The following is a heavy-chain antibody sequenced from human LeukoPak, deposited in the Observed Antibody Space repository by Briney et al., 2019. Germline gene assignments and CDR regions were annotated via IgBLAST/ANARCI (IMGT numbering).Heavy chain of an antibody. D-gene: IGHD4-17*01. J-gene: IGHJ6*03. V-gene: IGHV1-69*05. Sequence: ASVKVSCKASGYTFTGYYMHWLRQAPGQGLEWMGGIIPIFGTANYAQKFQGRVTITTDESTSTAYMELSSLRSEDTAVYYCARVYGDYDGYYYYYYYMDVWGKGTTVTVSS. CDR2: IIPIFGTA. CDR1: GYTFTGYY. CDR3: ARVYGDYDGYYYYYYYMDV.